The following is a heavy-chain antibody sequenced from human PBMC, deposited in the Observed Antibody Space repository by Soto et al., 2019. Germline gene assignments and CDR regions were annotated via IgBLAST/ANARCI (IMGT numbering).Heavy chain of an antibody. CDR2: IYTSGST. CDR1: GGSISSYD. V-gene: IGHV4-4*07. D-gene: IGHD5-12*01. J-gene: IGHJ3*02. CDR3: ARGSYSGYDFAFDI. Sequence: SETLSLTCTVSGGSISSYDWSWIRQPAGEGLEWFGRIYTSGSTNYNPSLKSRVTMSVDTSNNQFSLQLSSVTAADTAVYYCARGSYSGYDFAFDIWGQGTMVIVSS.